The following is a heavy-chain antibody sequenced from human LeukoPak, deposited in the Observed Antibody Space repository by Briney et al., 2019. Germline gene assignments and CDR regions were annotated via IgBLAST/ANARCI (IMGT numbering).Heavy chain of an antibody. Sequence: GGSLRLSCAASGFTFSSYAMSWVRQAPGKGLEWVSSISSGGVRTYYADSVKGRFTISRDNSKNTLFLQMNSLRAEDTAIYYCAKVVAAAGETSYYYYMDVWGKGTTVTFSS. V-gene: IGHV3-23*01. J-gene: IGHJ6*03. D-gene: IGHD6-13*01. CDR3: AKVVAAAGETSYYYYMDV. CDR2: ISSGGVRT. CDR1: GFTFSSYA.